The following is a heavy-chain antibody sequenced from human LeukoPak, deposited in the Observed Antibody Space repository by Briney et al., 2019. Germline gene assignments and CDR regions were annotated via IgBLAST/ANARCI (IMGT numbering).Heavy chain of an antibody. V-gene: IGHV1-8*01. D-gene: IGHD3-9*01. CDR3: ARGLTDYYFYMDV. CDR1: GYTFTNYD. CDR2: MNPNSGNT. J-gene: IGHJ6*03. Sequence: ASVKVSCKASGYTFTNYDINWVRQAPGQGLEWMGWMNPNSGNTGYAQKFQGRVTMTRNTSINTAYMELSSLRSEDTAIYYCARGLTDYYFYMDVWGKGTTVTISS.